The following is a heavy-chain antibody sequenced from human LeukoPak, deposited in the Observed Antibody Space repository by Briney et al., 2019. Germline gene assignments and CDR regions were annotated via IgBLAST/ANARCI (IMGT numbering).Heavy chain of an antibody. CDR1: GASISSGGYY. V-gene: IGHV4-31*03. Sequence: PSETLSLTCTVSGASISSGGYYWSWIRQHPGKGLEWIGYIYYSGSTYYNPSLKSRVTISVDTSKNQFSLKLSSVTAADTAVYYCARASYSVADLDYWGQGTLVTVSS. CDR2: IYYSGST. J-gene: IGHJ4*02. D-gene: IGHD1-26*01. CDR3: ARASYSVADLDY.